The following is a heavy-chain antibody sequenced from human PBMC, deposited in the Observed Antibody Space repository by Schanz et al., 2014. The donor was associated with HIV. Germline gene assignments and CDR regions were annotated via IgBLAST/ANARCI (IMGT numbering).Heavy chain of an antibody. V-gene: IGHV3-30-3*01. CDR3: AKVARWDYYNMDV. CDR2: ISFHGSDK. CDR1: GFSFDMNA. Sequence: QVQLVESGGGVVQPGRSLRLSCAASGFSFDMNAMHWVRQAPGKGLEWVAVISFHGSDKVYADSVKGRFSISRDNSKNTLYLQMNSLRPEDTAVYHCAKVARWDYYNMDVWGQGTTVTVSS. J-gene: IGHJ6*02.